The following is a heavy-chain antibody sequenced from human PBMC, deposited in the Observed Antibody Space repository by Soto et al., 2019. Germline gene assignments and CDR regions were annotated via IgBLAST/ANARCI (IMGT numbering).Heavy chain of an antibody. Sequence: GGSLRLSCTASGFTFGDYAMSWFRQAPGKGLEWVGFIRSKAYGGTTEYAASVKGRFTISRDDSKSIAYLQMNSLKTEDTAVYYCTRDAAWQQLVSTNWFDPWGQGTLVTVSS. J-gene: IGHJ5*02. CDR1: GFTFGDYA. D-gene: IGHD6-13*01. CDR2: IRSKAYGGTT. CDR3: TRDAAWQQLVSTNWFDP. V-gene: IGHV3-49*03.